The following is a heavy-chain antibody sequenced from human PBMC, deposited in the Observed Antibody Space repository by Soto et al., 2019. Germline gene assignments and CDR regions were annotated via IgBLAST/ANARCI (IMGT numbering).Heavy chain of an antibody. CDR1: GYTFTSYG. V-gene: IGHV1-18*01. J-gene: IGHJ6*02. D-gene: IGHD6-19*01. CDR3: ARVTFSGWAPYYYYYGMDV. CDR2: ISAYNGNT. Sequence: ASVKVSCKASGYTFTSYGISWVRQAPGQGLEWMGWISAYNGNTNYAQKLQGRVTMTTDTSTSTAYMELRSLRSDDTAVYYCARVTFSGWAPYYYYYGMDVWGQGTTVTVSS.